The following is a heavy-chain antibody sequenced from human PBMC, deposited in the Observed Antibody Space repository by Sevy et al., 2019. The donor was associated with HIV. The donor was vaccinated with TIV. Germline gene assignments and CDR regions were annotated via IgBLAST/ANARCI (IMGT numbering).Heavy chain of an antibody. J-gene: IGHJ6*02. CDR3: ARDCSSTSCLWGLDV. CDR2: IKLDGSEK. Sequence: GGSLRLSCADSGVTFSSYAMSWVRQAPGKGLEWVANIKLDGSEKYYVDSVRGRFTISRDNAKNSLYLQMNSLRAEDTAVYYCARDCSSTSCLWGLDVWGQGTTVTVSS. V-gene: IGHV3-7*03. D-gene: IGHD2-2*01. CDR1: GVTFSSYA.